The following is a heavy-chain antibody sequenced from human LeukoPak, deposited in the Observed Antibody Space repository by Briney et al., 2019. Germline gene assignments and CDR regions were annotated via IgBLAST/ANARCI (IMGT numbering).Heavy chain of an antibody. Sequence: GGSLRLSCAASGFIFSSYAMSWVRQAPGKGLEWVSSISGSGSSTYFADSVKGRFTISRDNSKNTLYLQMNSLRAEDTAVYYCAKGSRSSGSYHYFDYWGQGTLVTVSS. J-gene: IGHJ4*02. CDR2: ISGSGSST. V-gene: IGHV3-23*01. D-gene: IGHD1-26*01. CDR1: GFIFSSYA. CDR3: AKGSRSSGSYHYFDY.